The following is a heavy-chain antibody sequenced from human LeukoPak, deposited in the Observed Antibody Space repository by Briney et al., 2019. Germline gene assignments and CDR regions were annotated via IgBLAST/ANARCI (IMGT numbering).Heavy chain of an antibody. V-gene: IGHV3-21*01. CDR2: ISSSSSYI. CDR3: ARDRCSSTSCYVTY. D-gene: IGHD2-2*01. J-gene: IGHJ4*02. CDR1: GFTFSSYS. Sequence: PGGSLRLSCAASGFTFSSYSMNWVRQAPGKGLKWVSSISSSSSYIYYADSVKGRFTISRDNAKNSLYLQMNSLRAEDTAVYYCARDRCSSTSCYVTYWGQGTLVTVSS.